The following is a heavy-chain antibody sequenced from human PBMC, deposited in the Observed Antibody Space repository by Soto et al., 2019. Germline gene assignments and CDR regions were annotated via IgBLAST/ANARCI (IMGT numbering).Heavy chain of an antibody. D-gene: IGHD1-26*01. Sequence: EVQLVESGGGLVQPGGSLRLSCAASGFTFSDHYMDWVRQAPGKGLEWVGRSRNKANSYSTEYAASVKGRFTISRDESKYSLYLQMHSLKTEDTAVYYCARFSGSYTRGLDYWGQGTLVTASS. CDR3: ARFSGSYTRGLDY. J-gene: IGHJ4*02. CDR1: GFTFSDHY. V-gene: IGHV3-72*01. CDR2: SRNKANSYST.